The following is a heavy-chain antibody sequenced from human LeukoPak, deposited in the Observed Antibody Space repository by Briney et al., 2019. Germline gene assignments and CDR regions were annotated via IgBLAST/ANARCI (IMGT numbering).Heavy chain of an antibody. V-gene: IGHV1-2*02. D-gene: IGHD3-22*01. CDR1: GYTFTGYY. Sequence: GASVKVSCKASGYTFTGYYMHWVRQAPGQGLEWMGWINPNSGGTNYAQKFQGGVTMTEDTSTDTAYMELSSLRSEDTAVYYCATSPVDYYDSSGYRDYWGQGTLVTVSS. J-gene: IGHJ4*02. CDR3: ATSPVDYYDSSGYRDY. CDR2: INPNSGGT.